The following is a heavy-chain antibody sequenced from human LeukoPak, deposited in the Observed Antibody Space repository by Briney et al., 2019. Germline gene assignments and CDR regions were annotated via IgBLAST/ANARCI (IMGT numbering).Heavy chain of an antibody. D-gene: IGHD3-3*01. CDR3: AREYDFWSNLDY. J-gene: IGHJ4*02. CDR2: MNPNSGNT. CDR1: GYTFTSYD. Sequence: GASVKVSCKASGYTFTSYDINWVRQATGQGLEWMGWMNPNSGNTGYAQKFQGRVTMTRNTSISTAYMELSSLRSEDTAVYYCAREYDFWSNLDYWGQGTLVTVSS. V-gene: IGHV1-8*01.